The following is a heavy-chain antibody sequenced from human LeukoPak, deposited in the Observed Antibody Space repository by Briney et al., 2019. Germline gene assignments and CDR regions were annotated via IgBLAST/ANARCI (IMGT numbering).Heavy chain of an antibody. V-gene: IGHV3-23*01. CDR3: AKDIVVVVSARGPFDY. CDR1: GFTFSSYA. D-gene: IGHD2-15*01. Sequence: GGSLRLSCAASGFTFSSYAMSWVRQAPGKGLEWVSAISGSGGTTYYADSVKGRFTISRDNSKNTLYLQVNSLRAEDTAVYYCAKDIVVVVSARGPFDYWGQGTLVTVSS. CDR2: ISGSGGTT. J-gene: IGHJ4*02.